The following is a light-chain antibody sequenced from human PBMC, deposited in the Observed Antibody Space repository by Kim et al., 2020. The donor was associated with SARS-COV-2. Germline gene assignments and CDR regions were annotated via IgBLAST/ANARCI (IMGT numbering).Light chain of an antibody. Sequence: EIVMTQSPATLSVSPGERVILSCRASQDIRNNLAWYQQKPGQAPRLLTHGVSIRATGVPARFSGSGSETEFSLTISSLQSEDCAIYYCQQYEIWPPLTFGGGTKVDIK. J-gene: IGKJ4*01. CDR1: QDIRNN. CDR3: QQYEIWPPLT. V-gene: IGKV3-15*01. CDR2: GVS.